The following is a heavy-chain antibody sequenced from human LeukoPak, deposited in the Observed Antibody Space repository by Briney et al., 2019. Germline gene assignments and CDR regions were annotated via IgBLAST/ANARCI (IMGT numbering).Heavy chain of an antibody. J-gene: IGHJ3*02. CDR1: GYTFINYG. CDR3: ARGAYCGGDCSSSDSFDI. CDR2: ISAYNGNT. Sequence: ASMKVSCKAFGYTFINYGVSWVRQAPGQGLEWMGWISAYNGNTNYARNLQGRVTMTTDTSTNTAYLELRTLTSDDTAVYYCARGAYCGGDCSSSDSFDIWGQGTMVSVSS. D-gene: IGHD2-21*02. V-gene: IGHV1-18*01.